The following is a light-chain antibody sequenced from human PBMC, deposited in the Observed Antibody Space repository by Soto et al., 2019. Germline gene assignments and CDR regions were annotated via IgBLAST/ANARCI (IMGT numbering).Light chain of an antibody. CDR1: SSDVGGYNY. CDR2: EVS. V-gene: IGLV2-11*01. Sequence: QSVLTQPRSVSGSPGQSVTISCTGTSSDVGGYNYVSWYQQYPGKAPKLVIYEVSKRPSRVPDRFSGSKSGNTASLTISGVQADDEADYYCCSYAGRPYVFGTWTKVTVL. CDR3: CSYAGRPYV. J-gene: IGLJ1*01.